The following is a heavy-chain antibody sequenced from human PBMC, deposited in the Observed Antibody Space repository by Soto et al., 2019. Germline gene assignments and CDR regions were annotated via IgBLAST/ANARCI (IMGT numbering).Heavy chain of an antibody. V-gene: IGHV3-9*01. CDR2: ISWNSGSI. CDR1: GFTFDDYA. D-gene: IGHD5-12*01. CDR3: AKDIGGYDSAFDI. J-gene: IGHJ3*02. Sequence: GGSLRLSCAASGFTFDDYAMHWVRQAPGKGLEWVSGISWNSGSIGYADSVKGRFTISRDNAKNSLYLQMNSLRAEDTALYYCAKDIGGYDSAFDIWGQGTMVTVSS.